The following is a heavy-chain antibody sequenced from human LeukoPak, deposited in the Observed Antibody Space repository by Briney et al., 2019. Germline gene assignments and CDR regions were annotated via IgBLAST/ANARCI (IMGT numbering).Heavy chain of an antibody. Sequence: PSETLSLTCAVSGYSISSGYYWGWTRQPPGKGLEWIGSIYHSGSTYYNPSLKSRVTISVDTSKNQFSLKLSSVTAADTAVYYCARVQYSSSSGYGYYYYYYMDVWGKGTTVTVSS. CDR1: GYSISSGYY. CDR3: ARVQYSSSSGYGYYYYYYMDV. J-gene: IGHJ6*03. D-gene: IGHD6-6*01. V-gene: IGHV4-38-2*01. CDR2: IYHSGST.